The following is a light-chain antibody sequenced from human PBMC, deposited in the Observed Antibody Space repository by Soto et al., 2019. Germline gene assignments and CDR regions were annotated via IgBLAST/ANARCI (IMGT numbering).Light chain of an antibody. V-gene: IGLV2-11*01. CDR3: CSYAGSYYV. J-gene: IGLJ1*01. CDR1: SSDVGGYNY. Sequence: QSVLTQPRSVSGSPGQSVTISCTGTSSDVGGYNYISWYQQHPGKAPKLMIYDVSKRPSGVPDRFSSSKSGNTASLTISGLQAEDDADYYCCSYAGSYYVFGTGTKVTVL. CDR2: DVS.